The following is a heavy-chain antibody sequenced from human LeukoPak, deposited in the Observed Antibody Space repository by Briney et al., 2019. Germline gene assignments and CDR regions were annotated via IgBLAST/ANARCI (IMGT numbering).Heavy chain of an antibody. J-gene: IGHJ4*02. D-gene: IGHD3-10*01. CDR1: DYSITSDYY. CDR2: IYHSGGT. Sequence: SETLSLTCAVSDYSITSDYYWGWIRQPPGKGLEWIGSIYHSGGTYYNPSLKSRVTISVDTSKNQFSLKLSSVTAADTAVYYCARWVVRGVIPVFDYWGQGTLVTVSP. V-gene: IGHV4-38-2*01. CDR3: ARWVVRGVIPVFDY.